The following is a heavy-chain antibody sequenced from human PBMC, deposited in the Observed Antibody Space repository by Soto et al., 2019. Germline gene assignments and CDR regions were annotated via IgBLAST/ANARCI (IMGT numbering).Heavy chain of an antibody. J-gene: IGHJ4*02. V-gene: IGHV4-34*01. D-gene: IGHD5-12*01. Sequence: SETLSLTCTVSGGSISSYYWSWIRQPPGKGLEWIGEINHSGSTNYNPSLKSRVTISVDTSKNQFSLKLSSVTAADTAVYYCARGAGLVGEDGYNYYFDYWGQGTLVTVSS. CDR3: ARGAGLVGEDGYNYYFDY. CDR2: INHSGST. CDR1: GGSISSYY.